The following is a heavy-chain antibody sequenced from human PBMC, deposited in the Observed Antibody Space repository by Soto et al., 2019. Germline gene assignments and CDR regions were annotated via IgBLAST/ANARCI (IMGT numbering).Heavy chain of an antibody. Sequence: QVQLVQSGAEVKKPGASVKVSCKASGYTFTSYGISWVRQAPGQGLEWMGWISAYNGNTNYAQKLQGRVTLTTDTSTSTAYMERMRLGSDDTAVYYGARDRHYCRGGSCYSGYWGQGNLVTVSS. V-gene: IGHV1-18*01. CDR1: GYTFTSYG. D-gene: IGHD2-15*01. CDR2: ISAYNGNT. CDR3: ARDRHYCRGGSCYSGY. J-gene: IGHJ4*02.